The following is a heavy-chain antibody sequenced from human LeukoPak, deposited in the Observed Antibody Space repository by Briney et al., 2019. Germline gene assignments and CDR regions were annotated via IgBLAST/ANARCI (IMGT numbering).Heavy chain of an antibody. V-gene: IGHV3-33*01. CDR3: AREEQSHAFDI. J-gene: IGHJ3*02. CDR1: GFTFSSYG. CDR2: IWYDGSNK. D-gene: IGHD6-19*01. Sequence: GGSLRLSCAASGFTFSSYGMHWVRQAPGKGLGWVAVIWYDGSNKYYADSVKGRFTISRDNSKNTLYLQMNSLRAEDTAVYHCAREEQSHAFDIWGQGTMVTVSS.